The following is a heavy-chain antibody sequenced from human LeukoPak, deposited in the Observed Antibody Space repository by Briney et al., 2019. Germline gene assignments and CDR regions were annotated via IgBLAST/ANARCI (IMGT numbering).Heavy chain of an antibody. D-gene: IGHD6-6*01. Sequence: ASVKVSCKASGYTFTSYDINWVRQATGQGLEWMGWMNPNSGNTGYAQKFQGRVTMTRNTSISTAYMELSSLRSEDTAVYYCARDPVGQLVRLVTWFDPWGQGTLVTVSS. J-gene: IGHJ5*02. CDR1: GYTFTSYD. CDR3: ARDPVGQLVRLVTWFDP. V-gene: IGHV1-8*01. CDR2: MNPNSGNT.